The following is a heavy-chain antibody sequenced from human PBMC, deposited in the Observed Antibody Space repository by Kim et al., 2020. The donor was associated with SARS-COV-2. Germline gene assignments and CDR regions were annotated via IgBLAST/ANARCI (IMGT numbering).Heavy chain of an antibody. D-gene: IGHD6-13*01. CDR1: GGSVSSGSYY. V-gene: IGHV4-61*01. CDR3: ARASAAGTLVS. J-gene: IGHJ4*02. CDR2: IYYTGST. Sequence: SETLSLTCTVSGGSVSSGSYYWSWIRQPPGKGLEWIGYIYYTGSTNYNPSLKSRVTISVDTSKNQFSLKLSSVTAADTAVYYCARASAAGTLVSWVQGTL.